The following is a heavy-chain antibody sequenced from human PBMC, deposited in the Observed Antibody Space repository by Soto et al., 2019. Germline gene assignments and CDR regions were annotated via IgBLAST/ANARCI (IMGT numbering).Heavy chain of an antibody. CDR3: ARDEYNDSSD. J-gene: IGHJ4*02. CDR1: GASISSGSW. D-gene: IGHD1-1*01. CDR2: IFHDGST. Sequence: QVHLQESGPGLVKPSGTLSLTCAVSGASISSGSWWSWVRQPPGKGLEWIGEIFHDGSTNYNPSLKSRVTMSVGKSKNYFSLELTSVTAADTALYYCARDEYNDSSDWGQGTLVTVSS. V-gene: IGHV4-4*02.